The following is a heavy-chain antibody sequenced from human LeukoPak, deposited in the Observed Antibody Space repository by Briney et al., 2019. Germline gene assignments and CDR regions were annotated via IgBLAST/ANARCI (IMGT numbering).Heavy chain of an antibody. CDR3: ARNKQWLDAFDI. Sequence: PSETLSLTCAVYGGSFSGYYWSWIRQPPGKGLEWIGEINHSGSTNYNPSLKSRVTISVDTSKNQFSLKLSSVTAADTAVYYCARNKQWLDAFDIWGQGTMVTVSS. CDR2: INHSGST. V-gene: IGHV4-34*01. CDR1: GGSFSGYY. D-gene: IGHD6-19*01. J-gene: IGHJ3*02.